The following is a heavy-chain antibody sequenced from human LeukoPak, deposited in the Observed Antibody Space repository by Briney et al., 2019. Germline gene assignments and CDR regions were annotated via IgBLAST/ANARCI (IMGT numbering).Heavy chain of an antibody. V-gene: IGHV3-74*01. D-gene: IGHD1-26*01. CDR2: MNDDGSGI. CDR3: ARGGVGANDGTDY. Sequence: AGGSLRLSCALSGLNIRNYWMHWVRQAPGKGLVWVSRMNDDGSGISYADSVKGRFTISRDNSKNTLYLQMNSLRAEDTAVYYCARGGVGANDGTDYWGQGTLVTVSS. J-gene: IGHJ4*02. CDR1: GLNIRNYW.